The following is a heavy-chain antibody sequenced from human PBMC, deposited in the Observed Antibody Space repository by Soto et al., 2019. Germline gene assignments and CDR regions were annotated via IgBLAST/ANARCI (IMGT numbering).Heavy chain of an antibody. CDR1: GGSISSGGYY. J-gene: IGHJ4*02. CDR3: ARSPKRGDILTGYSPFDY. D-gene: IGHD3-9*01. CDR2: IYYSGST. Sequence: RSLTCTVSGGSISSGGYYWSWIRQHPGKGLEWIGYIYYSGSTYYNPSLKSRVTISVDTSKNQFSLKLSSVTAADTAVYYCARSPKRGDILTGYSPFDYWGQGTLVTVSS. V-gene: IGHV4-31*03.